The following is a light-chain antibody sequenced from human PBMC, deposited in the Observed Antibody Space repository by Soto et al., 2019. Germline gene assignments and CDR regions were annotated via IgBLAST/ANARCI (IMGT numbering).Light chain of an antibody. J-gene: IGKJ3*01. CDR2: AAS. CDR3: QKYDSAPLT. Sequence: DIQMTQSPSSLSASVGDRVTITCRASQGMNNYLAWYQQKPGKVPKLLIYAASTLQSGVPSRFSGSGSGTDFTLTISSLHPEDVGNYYCQKYDSAPLTFGPGTEVEIK. V-gene: IGKV1-27*01. CDR1: QGMNNY.